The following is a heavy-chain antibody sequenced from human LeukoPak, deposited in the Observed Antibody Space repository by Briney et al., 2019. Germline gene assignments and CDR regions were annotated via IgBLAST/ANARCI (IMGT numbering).Heavy chain of an antibody. Sequence: GGSLRLSCAASGFTFSSYSMNWVRQAPGKGLEWVSYISSSSSTIYYADSVKGRFTISRDNAKNSLYLQMNSLRAEDTAVYYCARGWLRFGFDYWGQGTLVTVSS. J-gene: IGHJ4*02. CDR2: ISSSSSTI. D-gene: IGHD5-18*01. CDR1: GFTFSSYS. V-gene: IGHV3-48*01. CDR3: ARGWLRFGFDY.